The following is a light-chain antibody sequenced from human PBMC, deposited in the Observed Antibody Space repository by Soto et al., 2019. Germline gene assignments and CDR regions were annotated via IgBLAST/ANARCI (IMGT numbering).Light chain of an antibody. Sequence: EIVLTQSPGTLSLSPGEGATLSCRASQTISNNYLAWYQHKPGQAPRLLIYPASTRATGIPDRCSGSGSGADFTLTVNRLEPEDFAVYYCQQYGTSPRTFGQGTKGEI. V-gene: IGKV3-20*01. CDR2: PAS. CDR1: QTISNNY. CDR3: QQYGTSPRT. J-gene: IGKJ1*01.